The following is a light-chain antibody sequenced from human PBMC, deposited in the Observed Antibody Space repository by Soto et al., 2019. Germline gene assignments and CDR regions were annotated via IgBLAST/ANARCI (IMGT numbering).Light chain of an antibody. V-gene: IGKV1-9*01. Sequence: IQLTQSASFLSASVGYRVTITCRASQGISSYLAWYQQKPGKAPKLLIYAASTLQSGVPSRFSGSGSGTEFTLTIRRLEPEDFAVYYCQQYDSWTFGQGTKVDIK. CDR1: QGISSY. CDR3: QQYDSWT. J-gene: IGKJ1*01. CDR2: AAS.